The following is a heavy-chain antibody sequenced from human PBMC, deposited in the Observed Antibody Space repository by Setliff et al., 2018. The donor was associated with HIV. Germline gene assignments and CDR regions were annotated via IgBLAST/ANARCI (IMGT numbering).Heavy chain of an antibody. V-gene: IGHV1-69*05. CDR1: GGTFSSYA. CDR3: ARDQIVDYNFWSGYYTGEFPVQDYYMDV. D-gene: IGHD3-3*01. CDR2: IIPIFGTA. J-gene: IGHJ6*03. Sequence: ASVKVSCKASGGTFSSYAISWVRQAPGQGLEWMGGIIPIFGTANYAQKFQGRVTITTDESTSTAYMELSSLRSEDTAVYYCARDQIVDYNFWSGYYTGEFPVQDYYMDVWGKGTTVTVSS.